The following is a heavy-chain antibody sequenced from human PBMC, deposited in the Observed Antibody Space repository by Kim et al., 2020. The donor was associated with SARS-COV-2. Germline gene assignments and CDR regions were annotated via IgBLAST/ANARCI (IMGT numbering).Heavy chain of an antibody. V-gene: IGHV3-9*01. Sequence: GGSLRLSCAASGFTFDDYAMHWVRQAPGKGLEWVSGISWNSGSIGYADSVKGRFTISRDNAKNSLYLQMNSLRAEDTALYYCAKDLEGIYYYYGMDVWGQGTTVPVSS. CDR2: ISWNSGSI. CDR1: GFTFDDYA. CDR3: AKDLEGIYYYYGMDV. J-gene: IGHJ6*02.